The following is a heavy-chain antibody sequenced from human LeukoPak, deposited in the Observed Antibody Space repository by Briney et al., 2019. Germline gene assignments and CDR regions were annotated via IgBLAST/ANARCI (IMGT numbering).Heavy chain of an antibody. CDR2: VSSSGGTI. D-gene: IGHD2-2*01. Sequence: GGSLRLSCAASGFTFSTYTMNWVRQAPGKGLEWVSYVSSSGGTIYYAYSVKGRFTISRDNAKNSLYLQMNSLRAEDTAVYYCARVGTTNYYFYYMDVWGKGTTVTVSS. V-gene: IGHV3-48*04. CDR1: GFTFSTYT. J-gene: IGHJ6*03. CDR3: ARVGTTNYYFYYMDV.